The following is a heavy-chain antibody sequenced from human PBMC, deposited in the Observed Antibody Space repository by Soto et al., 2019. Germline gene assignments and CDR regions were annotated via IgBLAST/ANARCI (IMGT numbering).Heavy chain of an antibody. J-gene: IGHJ5*02. CDR3: ATSNWFDP. Sequence: QLQLQESGPGLVKPSETLSLTCTVSGGSISSRGYYWGWIRKPPGKGLEWIGTIYYSGSTYYNPSLKSRVTISVDTSKNQFSLKLSSVTAADTAVYYCATSNWFDPWSQGTLVTVSS. CDR1: GGSISSRGYY. CDR2: IYYSGST. V-gene: IGHV4-39*01.